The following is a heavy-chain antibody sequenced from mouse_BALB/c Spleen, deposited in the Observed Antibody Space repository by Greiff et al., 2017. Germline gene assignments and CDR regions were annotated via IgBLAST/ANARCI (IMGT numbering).Heavy chain of an antibody. J-gene: IGHJ1*01. V-gene: IGHV10S3*01. CDR1: GFTFNTNA. Sequence: EVQLVETGGGLVQPKGSLKLSCAASGFTFNTNAMNWVRQAPGKGLEWVARIRSKSNNYATYYADSVKDRFTISRDDSQSMLYLQMNNLKTEDTAMYYCVRDRGYHGYFDVWGAGTTVTVSS. CDR3: VRDRGYHGYFDV. CDR2: IRSKSNNYAT. D-gene: IGHD3-3*01.